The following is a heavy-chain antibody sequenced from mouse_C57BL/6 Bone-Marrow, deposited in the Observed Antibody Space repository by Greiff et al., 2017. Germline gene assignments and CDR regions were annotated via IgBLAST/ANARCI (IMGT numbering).Heavy chain of an antibody. D-gene: IGHD1-1*01. CDR1: GFTFSDYY. J-gene: IGHJ1*03. Sequence: EVQLVESEGGLVQPGSSMKLSCTASGFTFSDYYMAWVRQVPEKGLEWVANINYDGSSTYYLDSLKSRFIISRDNAKNILYLQMSSLKSEDTATYYCAREYYGSSYWWYFDVWGTGTTVTVSS. CDR3: AREYYGSSYWWYFDV. V-gene: IGHV5-16*01. CDR2: INYDGSST.